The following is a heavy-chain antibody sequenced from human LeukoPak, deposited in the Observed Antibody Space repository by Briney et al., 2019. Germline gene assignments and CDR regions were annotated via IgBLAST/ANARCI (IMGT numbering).Heavy chain of an antibody. Sequence: ASVKVSCKSSGYNLTGYYMHWVRQAPGQGLEWMGWISAYNGNTNYAQKLQGRVTMTTDTSTSTAYMELRSLRSDDTAVYYCARAGLSGSYYSYYFDYWGQGTLVTVSS. D-gene: IGHD3-10*01. V-gene: IGHV1-18*04. J-gene: IGHJ4*02. CDR3: ARAGLSGSYYSYYFDY. CDR1: GYNLTGYY. CDR2: ISAYNGNT.